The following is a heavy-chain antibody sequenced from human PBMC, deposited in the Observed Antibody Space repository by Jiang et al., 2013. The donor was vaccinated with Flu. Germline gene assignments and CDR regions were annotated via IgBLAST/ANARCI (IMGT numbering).Heavy chain of an antibody. CDR3: ARLGPWIRHNMDV. D-gene: IGHD5-18*01. V-gene: IGHV4-39*01. Sequence: GPGLVKPSETLSLTCTVSGGSISSSSYYWGWIRQPPGKGLEWIGTIYYSGSTYYNPSLKSRVTISVDTSKIQFSLKLTSVTAADTAVYYCARLGPWIRHNMDVWGQGTTVTVSS. CDR1: GGSISSSSYY. J-gene: IGHJ6*02. CDR2: IYYSGST.